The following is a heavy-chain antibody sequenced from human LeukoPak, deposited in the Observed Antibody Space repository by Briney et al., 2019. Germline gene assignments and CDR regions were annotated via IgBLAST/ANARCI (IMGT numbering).Heavy chain of an antibody. Sequence: PGGXLRLSCAASGFTFSDYAMTWLRQAPGKGLEWVATISTSGSRTYSLDSVKGRFAFSRDNSKNTLFLEMNSLRAEDTAIYYCAKCRAGSDADCYGFDYWGQGTLVTVSS. CDR2: ISTSGSRT. CDR3: AKCRAGSDADCYGFDY. D-gene: IGHD2-21*02. V-gene: IGHV3-23*01. CDR1: GFTFSDYA. J-gene: IGHJ4*02.